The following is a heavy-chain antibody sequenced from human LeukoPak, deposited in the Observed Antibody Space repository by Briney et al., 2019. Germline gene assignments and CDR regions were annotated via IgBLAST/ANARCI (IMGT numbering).Heavy chain of an antibody. CDR3: VKFLIPLYSDSGMDV. V-gene: IGHV3-23*01. CDR1: GFTFSTYF. J-gene: IGHJ6*02. D-gene: IGHD2-15*01. Sequence: GGSLSLSCAASGFTFSTYFMSWVRQAPGKGLEWVSTIIGSSSTTYYADSVKGRFTISRDNSKNTLYLQMKSLRAEDRAIYYCVKFLIPLYSDSGMDVWGQGTTVTVSS. CDR2: IIGSSSTT.